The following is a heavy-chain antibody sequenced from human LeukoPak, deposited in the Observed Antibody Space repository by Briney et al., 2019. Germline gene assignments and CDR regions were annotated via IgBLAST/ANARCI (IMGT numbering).Heavy chain of an antibody. V-gene: IGHV4-34*01. CDR1: GGSFSGYY. D-gene: IGHD3-10*01. CDR2: INHSGST. Sequence: NPSETLSLTCAVYGGSFSGYYWSWIRQPPGKGLEWIGEINHSGSTNYNPSLKSRVTISVDTSKNQFSLKLSSVTAADTAVYYCAREIYRNYYGSGSYSYAFDIWGQGTMVTVSS. J-gene: IGHJ3*02. CDR3: AREIYRNYYGSGSYSYAFDI.